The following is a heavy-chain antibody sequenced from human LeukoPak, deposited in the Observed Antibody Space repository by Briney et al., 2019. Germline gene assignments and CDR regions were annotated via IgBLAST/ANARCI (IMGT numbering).Heavy chain of an antibody. CDR3: ARIWFGELY. Sequence: SETLSLTCAVYGGSFSGYYWSWIRQPPGKGLEWIGEINHSGSTNYNPSLKSRVNISVDTSKNQFSLKLSSVTAADTAVYYCARIWFGELYWGQGTLVTVSS. CDR2: INHSGST. CDR1: GGSFSGYY. V-gene: IGHV4-34*01. J-gene: IGHJ4*02. D-gene: IGHD3-10*01.